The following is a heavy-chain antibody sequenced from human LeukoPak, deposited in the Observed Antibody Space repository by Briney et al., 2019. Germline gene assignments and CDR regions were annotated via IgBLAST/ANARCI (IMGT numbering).Heavy chain of an antibody. J-gene: IGHJ6*03. Sequence: GGSLRLSCAASGFTFSDYYMSWIRQAPGKGLEWVSYISYSGSTIYYADSVKGRFTISRDNAKNSLYLQMNSLRAEDTAVYYCARPLGTPRYYYMDVWGKGTTVTVSS. CDR3: ARPLGTPRYYYMDV. CDR2: ISYSGSTI. V-gene: IGHV3-11*04. D-gene: IGHD1-1*01. CDR1: GFTFSDYY.